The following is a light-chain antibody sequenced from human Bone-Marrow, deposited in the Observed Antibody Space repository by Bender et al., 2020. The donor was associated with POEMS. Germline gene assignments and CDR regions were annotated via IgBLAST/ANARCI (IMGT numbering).Light chain of an antibody. V-gene: IGLV3-1*01. J-gene: IGLJ2*01. CDR3: QAWDSSTVV. Sequence: SYYLTQPPSVSVSPGQTAIISCSGDKLGDQYASWYQHKPGQSPVLVMYQDTNRPSGIPERFSGSSSGNTATLTISGTQAMDEATYYCQAWDSSTVVFGGGTKLTVL. CDR2: QDT. CDR1: KLGDQY.